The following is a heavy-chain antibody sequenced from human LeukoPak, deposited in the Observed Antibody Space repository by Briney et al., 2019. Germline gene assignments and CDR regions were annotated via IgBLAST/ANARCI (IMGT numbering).Heavy chain of an antibody. CDR2: INWNGGST. V-gene: IGHV3-20*04. D-gene: IGHD5-18*01. CDR3: ARAGTAMGFYYFDY. CDR1: GFTVSNTY. Sequence: GGSLRLSCAASGFTVSNTYMSWVRQAPGKGLEWVSGINWNGGSTGYADSVKGRFTISRDNAKNSLYLQMNSLRAEDTALYYCARAGTAMGFYYFDYWGQGTLVTVSS. J-gene: IGHJ4*02.